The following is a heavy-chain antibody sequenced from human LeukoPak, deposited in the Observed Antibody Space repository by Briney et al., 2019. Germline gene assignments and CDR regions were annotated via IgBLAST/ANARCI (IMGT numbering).Heavy chain of an antibody. CDR2: IYYSGST. J-gene: IGHJ4*02. D-gene: IGHD3-22*01. Sequence: PSETLSLTCTVSGGSISSSSYYWGWIRQPPGKGLEWIGSIYYSGSTYYNPSLKSRVTISVDTSKNQFSLKLSSVTAADTAVYYCARQGGDSSGYYYASFDYWGQGTLVTVSS. V-gene: IGHV4-39*01. CDR3: ARQGGDSSGYYYASFDY. CDR1: GGSISSSSYY.